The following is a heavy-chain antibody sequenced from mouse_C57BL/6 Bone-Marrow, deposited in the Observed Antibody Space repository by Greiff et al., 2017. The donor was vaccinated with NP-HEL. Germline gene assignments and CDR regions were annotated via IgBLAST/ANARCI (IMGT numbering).Heavy chain of an antibody. CDR2: IDPNSGGT. V-gene: IGHV1-72*01. Sequence: QVQLQQPGAELVKPGASVKLSCKASGYTFTSYWMHWVKQRPGRGLEWIGRIDPNSGGTKYNEKFKSKATLTVDKPSSTAYMQLSSLTSEDSAVYYCAREGEYITTVVDPAWFAYWGQGTLVTVSA. CDR3: AREGEYITTVVDPAWFAY. D-gene: IGHD1-1*01. CDR1: GYTFTSYW. J-gene: IGHJ3*01.